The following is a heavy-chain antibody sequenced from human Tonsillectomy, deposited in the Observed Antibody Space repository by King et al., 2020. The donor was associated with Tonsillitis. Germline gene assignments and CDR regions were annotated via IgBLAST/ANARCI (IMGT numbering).Heavy chain of an antibody. Sequence: VQLVESGGGLVKPGGSLRLSCAASGFNFSDYYMTWIRLAPGRGLEWVSYISGSSSYTNYADSVKGRFTISRDNAKNSLYLQMNSLRAEDTAVYYCARAIRLDYWGQGPLVTVSS. CDR3: ARAIRLDY. J-gene: IGHJ4*02. CDR2: ISGSSSYT. CDR1: GFNFSDYY. V-gene: IGHV3-11*05.